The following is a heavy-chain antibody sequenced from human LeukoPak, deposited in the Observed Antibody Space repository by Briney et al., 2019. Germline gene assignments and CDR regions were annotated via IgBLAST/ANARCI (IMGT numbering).Heavy chain of an antibody. CDR2: ISSSGSTI. CDR1: GFTFTDSY. J-gene: IGHJ6*04. D-gene: IGHD3-10*02. CDR3: AELGITMIGGV. Sequence: TGGSLRLSCAASGFTFTDSYMTWVRQAPGKGLEWLSYISSSGSTIYYADSVKGRFTISRDNAKNSLYLQMNSLRAEDTAVYYCAELGITMIGGVWGKGTTVTISS. V-gene: IGHV3-11*04.